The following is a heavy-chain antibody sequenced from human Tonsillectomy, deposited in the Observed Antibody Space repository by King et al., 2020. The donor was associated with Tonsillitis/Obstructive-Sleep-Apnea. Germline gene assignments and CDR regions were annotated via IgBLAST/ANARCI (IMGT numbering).Heavy chain of an antibody. CDR2: ITTNNCST. V-gene: IGHV1-18*01. D-gene: IGHD3-3*01. CDR3: ARRRFLEWSGGAYYYYMDV. J-gene: IGHJ6*03. Sequence: QLVQSGTEVKKPGASVKVSCKASGYTFTNYGVSWVRQAPGQGLEWMCWITTNNCSTDYEQKLQGRVTMTTDTSTTTAYMELSSLRSDDTAVYYCARRRFLEWSGGAYYYYMDVWGKGTTVTVSS. CDR1: GYTFTNYG.